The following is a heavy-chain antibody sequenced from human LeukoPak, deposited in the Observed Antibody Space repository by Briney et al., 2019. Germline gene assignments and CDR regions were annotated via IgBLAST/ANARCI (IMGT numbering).Heavy chain of an antibody. Sequence: SETLSLTCTVSGGSISSYYWSWIRQPPGKGLEWIGYIYYSGSTNYNPSLMSRVTISVDTSKNQFSLKLSSVTAADTAVYYCARDRQQLGYYDYWGQGTLVTVSS. V-gene: IGHV4-59*01. CDR2: IYYSGST. CDR3: ARDRQQLGYYDY. J-gene: IGHJ4*02. CDR1: GGSISSYY. D-gene: IGHD6-13*01.